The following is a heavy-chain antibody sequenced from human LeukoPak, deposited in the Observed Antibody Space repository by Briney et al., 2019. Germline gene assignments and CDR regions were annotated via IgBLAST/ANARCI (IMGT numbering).Heavy chain of an antibody. J-gene: IGHJ4*02. CDR2: IRHDGDSQ. D-gene: IGHD5-18*01. V-gene: IGHV3-30*02. CDR3: ARDSPERGYSYGPLDNYFDY. Sequence: GGSLRLSCEASGFTFRSYGMHWVRQAPGKGLEWVAFIRHDGDSQFYADSVKGRFTISRDNAKNSLYLHMNSLRGEDTAVYYCARDSPERGYSYGPLDNYFDYWGQGTLVTVSS. CDR1: GFTFRSYG.